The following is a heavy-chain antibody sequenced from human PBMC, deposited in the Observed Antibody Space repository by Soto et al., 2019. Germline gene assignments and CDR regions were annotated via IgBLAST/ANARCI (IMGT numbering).Heavy chain of an antibody. V-gene: IGHV3-21*01. CDR2: ISSSTRYV. CDR3: ARDPSEGRVGTWCES. D-gene: IGHD2-2*01. Sequence: EVQLVESGGGLVKPGGSLRLSCAASGFTFSRYGRNWRLQAPGNGLEWVASISSSTRYVYYAESVKGRFSTSRDNAKNILYLEMYALRTEDTAVYYCARDPSEGRVGTWCESWGQGTMVTVSS. J-gene: IGHJ5*01. CDR1: GFTFSRYG.